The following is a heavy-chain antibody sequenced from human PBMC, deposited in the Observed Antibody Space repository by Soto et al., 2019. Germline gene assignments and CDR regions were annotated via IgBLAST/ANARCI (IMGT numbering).Heavy chain of an antibody. CDR3: ARDPIAAAEFDY. J-gene: IGHJ4*02. CDR2: ISSSSSHI. CDR1: GFTFSSYS. V-gene: IGHV3-21*01. D-gene: IGHD6-25*01. Sequence: EVQLVESGGGLVKPGGSLRLSCAASGFTFSSYSMNWVRQAPGKGLEWVSSISSSSSHIYYADSVKGRFTISRDNAKNSLYLQMNSLRAEDTAVYYCARDPIAAAEFDYWGQGTLVTVSS.